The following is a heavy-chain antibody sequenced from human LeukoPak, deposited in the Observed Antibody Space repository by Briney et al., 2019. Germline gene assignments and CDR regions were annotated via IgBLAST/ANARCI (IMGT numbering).Heavy chain of an antibody. CDR2: LYSRGSP. CDR3: ARLQPNSGEWAFDI. V-gene: IGHV4-59*01. J-gene: IGHJ3*02. CDR1: GASISTYY. Sequence: SETLSLTCTVSGASISTYYWSWIRQSPGKGLEWIGYLYSRGSPNYNPSLKRRVTISVDTSKNHFFLTLSSVTATDTAVYYCARLQPNSGEWAFDIWGQGTMVTVSS. D-gene: IGHD1-1*01.